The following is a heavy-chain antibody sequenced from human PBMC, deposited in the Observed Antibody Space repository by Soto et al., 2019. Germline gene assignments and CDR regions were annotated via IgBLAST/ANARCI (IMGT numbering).Heavy chain of an antibody. CDR2: IYSRGGT. Sequence: SETLSLTCTVSGLSISTYYWNWIRQPPGKGLEWIGFIYSRGGTSYNPSLKSRVTISIDTSKNQSSLKLSSVTAADTAVYFCARGDGYSPVWGQGTLVTVSS. CDR3: ARGDGYSPV. CDR1: GLSISTYY. D-gene: IGHD4-4*01. J-gene: IGHJ4*02. V-gene: IGHV4-59*01.